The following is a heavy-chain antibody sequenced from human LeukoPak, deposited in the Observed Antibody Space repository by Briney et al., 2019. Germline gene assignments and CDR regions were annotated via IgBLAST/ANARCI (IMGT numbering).Heavy chain of an antibody. J-gene: IGHJ4*02. Sequence: SETLSLTCTVSGGSFSSSSYYWGWIRQPPGKGLEWVGSINYRGSNYHNSSLKSRVTMSIDTSKNQFSLKLSSVTAADTAVYYCARSIPRYYFDSSGYYPYYFDYWGQGMLVTVSS. CDR3: ARSIPRYYFDSSGYYPYYFDY. CDR1: GGSFSSSSYY. CDR2: INYRGSN. D-gene: IGHD3-22*01. V-gene: IGHV4-39*07.